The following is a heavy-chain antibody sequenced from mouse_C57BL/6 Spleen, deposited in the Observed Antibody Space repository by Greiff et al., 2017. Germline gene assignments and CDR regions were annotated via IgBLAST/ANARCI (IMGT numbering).Heavy chain of an antibody. D-gene: IGHD3-3*01. CDR1: GYTFTSYW. Sequence: QVQLQQPGAELVMPGASVKLSCKASGYTFTSYWMPWVKQRPGQGLEWIGEIDPSDSYTNYNQKFKGKSTLTVDKSSSTAYMQLSSLTSGDSAVYYCARGDSSWFAYWGQGTLVTVSA. CDR3: ARGDSSWFAY. CDR2: IDPSDSYT. V-gene: IGHV1-69*01. J-gene: IGHJ3*01.